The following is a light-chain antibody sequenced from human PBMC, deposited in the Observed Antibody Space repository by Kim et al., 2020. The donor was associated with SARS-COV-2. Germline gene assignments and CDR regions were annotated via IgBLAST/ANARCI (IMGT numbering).Light chain of an antibody. CDR1: QSVSSSC. CDR2: GAS. Sequence: EIVLTQSPGTLSLSPGERATLSCRASQSVSSSCLAWYQQKPGQAPRLLIYGASSRATGISDRFSGSGSGTDFTLTISRLEPEDFAVYYCQQYSTTPRTFGQGTKVDIK. J-gene: IGKJ1*01. CDR3: QQYSTTPRT. V-gene: IGKV3-20*01.